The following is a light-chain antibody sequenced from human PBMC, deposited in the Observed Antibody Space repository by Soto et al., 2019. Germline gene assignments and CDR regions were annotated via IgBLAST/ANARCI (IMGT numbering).Light chain of an antibody. CDR3: QQYNNWPPMA. V-gene: IGKV3-15*01. CDR1: QSVSSN. CDR2: GAS. J-gene: IGKJ1*01. Sequence: EIVMTQSPATLSVSPGERATLSCRASQSVSSNLAWYQQKPGQAPRLLIYGASTRATGIPARFSGSGSGTGFTLAIRSLQSEDFAVYYCQQYNNWPPMAFGQGTKVEIK.